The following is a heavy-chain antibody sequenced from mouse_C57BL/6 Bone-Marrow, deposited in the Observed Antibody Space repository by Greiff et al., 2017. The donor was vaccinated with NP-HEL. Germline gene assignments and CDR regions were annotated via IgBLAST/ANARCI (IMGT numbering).Heavy chain of an antibody. D-gene: IGHD1-1*01. Sequence: VQLQQSGAELVKPGASVKISCKASGYAFGSYWMNWVKQRPGKGLEWLGQIYPGDGDTNYNGKFKGKATLTADKSSSTAYMQLSSLTSEDSAVYFCARFGFITTVEGYWYFDVWGTGTTVTVSS. V-gene: IGHV1-80*01. J-gene: IGHJ1*03. CDR2: IYPGDGDT. CDR1: GYAFGSYW. CDR3: ARFGFITTVEGYWYFDV.